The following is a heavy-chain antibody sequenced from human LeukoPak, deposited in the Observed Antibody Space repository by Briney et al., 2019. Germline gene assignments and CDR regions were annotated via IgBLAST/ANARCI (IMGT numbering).Heavy chain of an antibody. J-gene: IGHJ4*02. CDR1: GYSFTNYW. V-gene: IGHV5-51*01. D-gene: IGHD6-13*01. CDR2: ISPDGSDT. Sequence: GEYLKISCKGSGYSFTNYWIGWVRQMPGKGLEWMGIISPDGSDTRYSPSFQGQVTISADKSITTAYLQWSSLKASDTAMYYCARLTSSWSFDYWGQGTLVT. CDR3: ARLTSSWSFDY.